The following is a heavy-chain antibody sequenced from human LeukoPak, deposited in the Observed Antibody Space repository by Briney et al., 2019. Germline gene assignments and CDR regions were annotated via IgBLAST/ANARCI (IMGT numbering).Heavy chain of an antibody. D-gene: IGHD3-22*01. CDR1: GYTFTSYA. CDR2: INTNTGNP. Sequence: GASVKVSCKASGYTFTSYAMNWVRQAPGQGLEWMGWINTNTGNPTYAQVFTGRFVFSLDTSVSTASLQISSLNAEDTAVYYCARPHYDSSGYYPVVYWGQGTLVTVSS. V-gene: IGHV7-4-1*02. CDR3: ARPHYDSSGYYPVVY. J-gene: IGHJ4*02.